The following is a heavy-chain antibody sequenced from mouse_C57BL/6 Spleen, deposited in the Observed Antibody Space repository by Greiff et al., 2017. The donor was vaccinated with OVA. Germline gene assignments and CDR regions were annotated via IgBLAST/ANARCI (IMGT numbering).Heavy chain of an antibody. D-gene: IGHD2-2*01. CDR1: GYTFTSYG. V-gene: IGHV1-81*01. J-gene: IGHJ3*01. CDR2: IYPRSGNT. Sequence: VQLQQSGAELARPGASVKLSCKASGYTFTSYGISWVKQRTGQGLEWIGEIYPRSGNTYYNEKFKGKATLTADKSSSTAYMELRSLTSEDSAVYFGARPDMVTVRAYWGQGTLVTVSA. CDR3: ARPDMVTVRAY.